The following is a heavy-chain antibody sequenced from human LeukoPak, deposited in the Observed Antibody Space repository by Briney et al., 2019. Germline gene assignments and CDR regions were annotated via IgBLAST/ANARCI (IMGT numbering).Heavy chain of an antibody. CDR2: IYTSGST. D-gene: IGHD3-10*01. CDR3: ASLDYYGSGSYHY. V-gene: IGHV4-61*02. J-gene: IGHJ4*02. Sequence: PSETLSLTCTVSGGSISSGSYYWSWIRQPAGKGLEWIGRIYTSGSTNYNPSLKSRVTISVDTSKNQFSLKLSSVTAADTAVYYCASLDYYGSGSYHYWGQGTLVTVSS. CDR1: GGSISSGSYY.